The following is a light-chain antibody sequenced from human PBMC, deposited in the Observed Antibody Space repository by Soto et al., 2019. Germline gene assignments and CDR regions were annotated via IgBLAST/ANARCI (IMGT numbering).Light chain of an antibody. J-gene: IGKJ3*01. Sequence: DIQMTQSPSSLSASVGDRVTLTCRASQGISNSLAWYQQTPGKVPKLLIYDASTLQPGVPSSFSGSGSGTDFTLTITSLQPEDVATYYCQEYNSAPFPFGPGTQVDI. CDR1: QGISNS. V-gene: IGKV1-27*01. CDR3: QEYNSAPFP. CDR2: DAS.